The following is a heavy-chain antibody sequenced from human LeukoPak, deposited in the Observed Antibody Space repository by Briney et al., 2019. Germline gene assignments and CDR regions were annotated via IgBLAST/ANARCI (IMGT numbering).Heavy chain of an antibody. V-gene: IGHV3-7*01. CDR1: GFTFSSYW. CDR2: IKQDGSEK. Sequence: GGSLRLSCATSGFTFSSYWMSWVRQAPGKGLEWVANIKQDGSEKYYVDSVKGRFTISRDNAKNSLYLQMNSLRAEDTAVYYCAREGIVGATSYWGQGTLVTVSS. J-gene: IGHJ4*02. CDR3: AREGIVGATSY. D-gene: IGHD1-26*01.